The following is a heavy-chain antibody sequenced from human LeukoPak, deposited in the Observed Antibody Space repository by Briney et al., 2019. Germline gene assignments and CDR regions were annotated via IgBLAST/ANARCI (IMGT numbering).Heavy chain of an antibody. CDR3: ARDPIMNYYMDV. V-gene: IGHV3-53*01. CDR1: GFTVSNNY. D-gene: IGHD2-8*01. Sequence: GGSLRLSCAASGFTVSNNYMSWVRQAPGKGLEWVSVIYAGGSTYYADSVKGRFTISRDNSKNTLFLQMNSLRGEDTAVYYCARDPIMNYYMDVWGKGTTVTVSS. J-gene: IGHJ6*03. CDR2: IYAGGST.